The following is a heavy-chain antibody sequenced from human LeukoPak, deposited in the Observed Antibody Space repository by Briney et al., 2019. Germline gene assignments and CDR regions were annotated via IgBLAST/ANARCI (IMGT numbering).Heavy chain of an antibody. J-gene: IGHJ3*02. CDR1: GGSINSRSYY. CDR3: ARHGSYYDILTGYYPSDAFDI. D-gene: IGHD3-9*01. Sequence: PSETLSLTCTVSGGSINSRSYYWGWIRQPPGRGLEWIGSVYYNGVTYYNSSLTSRVTVSIDTSKNQFSLSLTSMTAADTAVYYCARHGSYYDILTGYYPSDAFDIWGQGTMVTVSS. V-gene: IGHV4-39*01. CDR2: VYYNGVT.